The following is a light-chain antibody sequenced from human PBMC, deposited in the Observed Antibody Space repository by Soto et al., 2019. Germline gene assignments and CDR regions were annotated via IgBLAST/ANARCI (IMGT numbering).Light chain of an antibody. Sequence: DIQMTQSPSTLSASMGDRVTITCRASQSIDRKLAWYQQSPGKAPRLLIYDASNLESGVPSRFSGCGSGTEFTLTISSLQPDDFATYYCQQYNTYSSYTFGQGTKLETK. CDR2: DAS. V-gene: IGKV1-5*01. CDR3: QQYNTYSSYT. J-gene: IGKJ2*01. CDR1: QSIDRK.